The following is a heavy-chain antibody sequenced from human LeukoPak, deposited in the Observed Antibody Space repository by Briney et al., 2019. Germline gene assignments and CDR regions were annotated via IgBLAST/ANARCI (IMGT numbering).Heavy chain of an antibody. Sequence: PSETLSLTCTVSGGSISRYYWSWIRQPPGKGLEWIGYIYTSGSTNYNPSLKSRVTISVDTSKNQFSLKLSSVTAADTAVYYCARLDCSSTSCYSLRWYFDLWGRGTLVTVSS. J-gene: IGHJ2*01. CDR3: ARLDCSSTSCYSLRWYFDL. CDR1: GGSISRYY. CDR2: IYTSGST. D-gene: IGHD2-2*02. V-gene: IGHV4-4*09.